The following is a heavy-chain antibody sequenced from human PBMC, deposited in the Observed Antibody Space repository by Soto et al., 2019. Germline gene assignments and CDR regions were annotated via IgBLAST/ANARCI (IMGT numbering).Heavy chain of an antibody. J-gene: IGHJ6*02. CDR3: GRAHRDLQQLVHYYYSMDV. V-gene: IGHV4-30-2*01. CDR1: GGSISSGGYS. D-gene: IGHD6-13*01. CDR2: IYHSGSI. Sequence: SETLSLTCAVSGGSISSGGYSWSWIRQPPGKGLEWIGYIYHSGSIYYNPSLKSRVTISVDRSENQFSLKLSSVTAADTAVYYCGRAHRDLQQLVHYYYSMDVWGQGTTVTVSS.